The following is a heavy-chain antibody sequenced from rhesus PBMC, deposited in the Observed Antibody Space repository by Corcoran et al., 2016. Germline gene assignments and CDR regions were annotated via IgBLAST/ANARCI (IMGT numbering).Heavy chain of an antibody. CDR2: VDPVYGEI. CDR3: ARGTPFDY. Sequence: EVQLVQSGAEGKKPGASGKVSGKVSGYTFTELSMHWVRQAPGKGLEWMGGVDPVYGEILHAEKFQGRVTMTEDTSTDTAYMELSSLRSEDTAVYYCARGTPFDYWGQGVLVTVSS. V-gene: IGHV1-156*01. J-gene: IGHJ4*01. CDR1: GYTFTELS.